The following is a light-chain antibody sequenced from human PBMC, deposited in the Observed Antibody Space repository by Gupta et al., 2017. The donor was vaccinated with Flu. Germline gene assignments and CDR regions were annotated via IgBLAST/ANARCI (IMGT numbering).Light chain of an antibody. J-gene: IGKJ1*01. CDR1: QSISSW. CDR2: MAS. Sequence: DIQMTQSPSTLSASVGDRVTITCRASQSISSWLAWYQQKPGKPPKLLIYMASTLETGVPSRFGGSGSGTEFTLTISSLQPDDFATYYCQEYYRYSWTFGPGTKVEIK. V-gene: IGKV1-5*03. CDR3: QEYYRYSWT.